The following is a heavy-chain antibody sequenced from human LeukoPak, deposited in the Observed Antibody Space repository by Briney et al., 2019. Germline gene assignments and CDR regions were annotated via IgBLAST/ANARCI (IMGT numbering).Heavy chain of an antibody. CDR2: ISYNGIKK. Sequence: GGSLRLSCAASGFTFSSYGMHWVRQAPGKGLEWVAFISYNGIKKYKSDSMEGRFTISRDNSENTLYLQMNSLKPEDTAVYYCARDPHDILRWANAFDIWGQGTMVTVSS. V-gene: IGHV3-30*03. CDR1: GFTFSSYG. D-gene: IGHD3-9*01. J-gene: IGHJ3*02. CDR3: ARDPHDILRWANAFDI.